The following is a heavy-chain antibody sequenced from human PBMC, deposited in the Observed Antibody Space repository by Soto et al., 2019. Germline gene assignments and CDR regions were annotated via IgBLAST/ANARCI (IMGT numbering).Heavy chain of an antibody. J-gene: IGHJ5*02. CDR3: ARPSLELRKNNWFDP. CDR1: GGSISSYY. D-gene: IGHD1-7*01. Sequence: PXATLSLTCTVSGGSISSYYWSWIRQPPGKGLEWIGYIYYSGSTNYNPSLKSRVTMSVDTSKNQFSLRLRSVTAADTALYFCARPSLELRKNNWFDPWGQGIMVTVSS. V-gene: IGHV4-59*12. CDR2: IYYSGST.